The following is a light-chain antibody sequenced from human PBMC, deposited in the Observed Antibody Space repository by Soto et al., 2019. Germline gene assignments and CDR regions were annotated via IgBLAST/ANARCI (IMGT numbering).Light chain of an antibody. CDR2: AAS. CDR1: QGLSSW. V-gene: IGKV1-12*01. CDR3: QQANTFPLT. Sequence: DIQMTQSPSSVSASVGDRVTITCRASQGLSSWLAWYQQKPGKALKLLIYAASSLQSGVPSRFSGSGSGTDFTLTISSLQPEDFATYYCQQANTFPLTFGGGTGVEIK. J-gene: IGKJ4*01.